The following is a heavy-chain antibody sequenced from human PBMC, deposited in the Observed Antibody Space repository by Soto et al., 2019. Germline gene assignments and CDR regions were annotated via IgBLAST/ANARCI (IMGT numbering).Heavy chain of an antibody. J-gene: IGHJ4*02. Sequence: QVQLQESGPGLVKPSQTLSLTCTVSGGSISSGGYYWSWIRQHPGKGLEWIGYIYYSGSTYYNPSLKSRVTISVDTSKNQFSLKLSSVTAADTAVYYCARTEFRYCSSTSCYMGYWGQGTLVTVSS. CDR2: IYYSGST. CDR3: ARTEFRYCSSTSCYMGY. D-gene: IGHD2-2*02. CDR1: GGSISSGGYY. V-gene: IGHV4-31*03.